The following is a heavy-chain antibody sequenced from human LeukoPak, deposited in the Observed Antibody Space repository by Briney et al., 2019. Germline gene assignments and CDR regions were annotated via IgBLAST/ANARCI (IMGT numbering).Heavy chain of an antibody. V-gene: IGHV4-59*12. CDR1: GGSISSYY. CDR2: IYYSGST. CDR3: ATGGGPFDY. Sequence: SETLSLTCTVSGGSISSYYWSWIRQPPGKGLEWIGYIYYSGSTNYNPSLKSRVTMSLDTSKNQFLLKVSSVTAADTAVYFCATGGGPFDYWGQGILVTVSS. D-gene: IGHD3-16*01. J-gene: IGHJ4*02.